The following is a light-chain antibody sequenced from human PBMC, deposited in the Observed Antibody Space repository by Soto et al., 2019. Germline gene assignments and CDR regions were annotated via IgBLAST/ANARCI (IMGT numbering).Light chain of an antibody. Sequence: DIPMTQSPSTLSASVGDRVTITCRASRSISNWLAWYQQRPGIAPKLLIFDASILQSGVPSRFSGSGSGTEFTLSISRLQTDDFATYDCQQYGSFSPITFGGGTKVEI. J-gene: IGKJ4*01. CDR1: RSISNW. CDR2: DAS. CDR3: QQYGSFSPIT. V-gene: IGKV1-5*01.